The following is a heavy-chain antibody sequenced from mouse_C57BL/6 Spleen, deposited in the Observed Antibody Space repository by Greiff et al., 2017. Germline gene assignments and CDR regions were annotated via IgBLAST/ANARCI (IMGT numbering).Heavy chain of an antibody. Sequence: VQLQESGPELVKPGASVKISCKASGYAFSSSWMNWVKQRPGKGLEWIGRIYPGDGDTNYNGKFKGKATLTADKSSSTAYMQLSSLTSADAAVYFCAVWTWYFDVWGTGTTVTVSS. CDR1: GYAFSSSW. J-gene: IGHJ1*03. CDR2: IYPGDGDT. D-gene: IGHD2-10*02. V-gene: IGHV1-82*01. CDR3: AVWTWYFDV.